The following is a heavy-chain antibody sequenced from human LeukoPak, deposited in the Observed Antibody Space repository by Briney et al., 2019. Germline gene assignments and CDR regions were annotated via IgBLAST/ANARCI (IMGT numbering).Heavy chain of an antibody. Sequence: SETLSLTCTVSGGSISSYYWSWIRQPPGKGLEWIGYIYYSGSTNYNPSLKSRVTISVDTSKNQFSLKLSSVTAADTAVYYCARDRLGVTPHFDYWGQGTLVTVSS. J-gene: IGHJ4*02. CDR2: IYYSGST. CDR1: GGSISSYY. D-gene: IGHD3-16*01. CDR3: ARDRLGVTPHFDY. V-gene: IGHV4-59*01.